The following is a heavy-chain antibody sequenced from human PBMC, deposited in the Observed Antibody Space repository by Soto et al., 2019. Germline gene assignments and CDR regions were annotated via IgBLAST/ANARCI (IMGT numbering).Heavy chain of an antibody. D-gene: IGHD6-13*01. CDR3: ARDGGYSSSWYGPLGEYGMDV. V-gene: IGHV4-59*01. CDR2: IYYSGST. CDR1: GGSISSYY. Sequence: SETLSLTCTVSGGSISSYYWSWIRQPLGKGLEWIGYIYYSGSTNYNPSLKSRVTISVDTSKNQFSLKLSSVTAADTAVYYCARDGGYSSSWYGPLGEYGMDVWGQGTTVTVSS. J-gene: IGHJ6*02.